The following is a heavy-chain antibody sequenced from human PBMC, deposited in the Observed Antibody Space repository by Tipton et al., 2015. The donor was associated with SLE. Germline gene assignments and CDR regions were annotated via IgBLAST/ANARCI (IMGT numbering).Heavy chain of an antibody. J-gene: IGHJ3*02. D-gene: IGHD1-26*01. V-gene: IGHV5-51*03. CDR1: GYSFNTYW. Sequence: QLVQSGAEVKKPGVSLKISCKGFGYSFNTYWIGWVRQMPGKGLEWMGVIYPGNSETRYSPSFQGQVTISVDKSINSAFLQWSSLQASDTAMYYCARRDAQVGATAFDIWGQGTMVTVSS. CDR3: ARRDAQVGATAFDI. CDR2: IYPGNSET.